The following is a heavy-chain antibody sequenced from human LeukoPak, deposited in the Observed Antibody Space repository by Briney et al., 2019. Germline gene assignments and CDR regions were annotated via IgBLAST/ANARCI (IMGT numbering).Heavy chain of an antibody. Sequence: PSETLSLTCTVSGGSLSNYYWNWIRHPPGTGLEYIGRIFHTGSTNYNPSLKSRVTMSVDTSTNQFSLNLTSVTAADTAVYYCARGPLGGESFDIWGQGTMVTVSS. D-gene: IGHD3-16*01. J-gene: IGHJ3*02. V-gene: IGHV4-4*07. CDR3: ARGPLGGESFDI. CDR2: IFHTGST. CDR1: GGSLSNYY.